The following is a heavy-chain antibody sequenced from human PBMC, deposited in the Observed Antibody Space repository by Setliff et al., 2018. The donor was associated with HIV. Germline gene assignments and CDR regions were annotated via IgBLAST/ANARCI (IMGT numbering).Heavy chain of an antibody. V-gene: IGHV1-18*01. CDR3: VRVTADRTNYYYYMDV. CDR1: GYTLTSYA. J-gene: IGHJ6*03. D-gene: IGHD4-17*01. Sequence: ASVKVSCKASGYTLTSYAITWVRQAPVQGLEWVGWIDADNGNTNYAQKFRGRVTMTTDTSTNTAYMEVRSLTSDDTAVYYCVRVTADRTNYYYYMDVWDKGTTVTVSS. CDR2: IDADNGNT.